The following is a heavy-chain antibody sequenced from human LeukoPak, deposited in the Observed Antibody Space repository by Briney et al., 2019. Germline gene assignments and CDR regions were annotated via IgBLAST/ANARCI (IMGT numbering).Heavy chain of an antibody. Sequence: GGSLRLSCAASGFTLSNYWMSWVRQAPGKGLEWVANIRQDESEIYYVDSVKGRFTISRDNSKNTLYLQMNSLRAEDTAVYYCARGMKYSTGWYYMDVWGKGTTVTISS. J-gene: IGHJ6*03. CDR3: ARGMKYSTGWYYMDV. V-gene: IGHV3-7*03. CDR2: IRQDESEI. CDR1: GFTLSNYW. D-gene: IGHD6-19*01.